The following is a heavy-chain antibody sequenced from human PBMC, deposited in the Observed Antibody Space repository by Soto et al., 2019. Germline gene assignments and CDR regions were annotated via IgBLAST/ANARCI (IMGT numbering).Heavy chain of an antibody. V-gene: IGHV3-48*02. Sequence: EVQLVESGGGLVQPGGSLRLSCAASGFTFSSYSMNWVRQAPGKGLEWVSYISSSSSTIYYADSVKGRFTISRDNAKNSLYLQMNSLRDEDTAVYYCARDEFYHPNMAYIDYWGQGTLVTVSS. CDR2: ISSSSSTI. D-gene: IGHD2-2*02. CDR1: GFTFSSYS. J-gene: IGHJ4*02. CDR3: ARDEFYHPNMAYIDY.